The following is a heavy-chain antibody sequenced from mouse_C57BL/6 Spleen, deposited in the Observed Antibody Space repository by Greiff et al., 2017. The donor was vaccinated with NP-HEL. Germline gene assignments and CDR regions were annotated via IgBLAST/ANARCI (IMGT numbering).Heavy chain of an antibody. V-gene: IGHV5-17*01. Sequence: EVQLQESGGGLVKPGGSLKLSCAASGFTFSDYGMHWVRQAPEKGLEWVAYISSGSSTIYYADTVKGRFTISRDNAKNTLFLQMTSLRSEDTAMYYCARDYGSLAGYFDVWGTGTTVTVSS. CDR2: ISSGSSTI. CDR1: GFTFSDYG. CDR3: ARDYGSLAGYFDV. D-gene: IGHD1-1*01. J-gene: IGHJ1*03.